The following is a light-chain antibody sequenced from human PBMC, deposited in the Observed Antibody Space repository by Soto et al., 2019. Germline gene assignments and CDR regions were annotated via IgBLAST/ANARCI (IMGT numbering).Light chain of an antibody. Sequence: EIVMTQSPATLSVSPGERATLSCRASQSVSSNLAWYQQKPGQAPRLLIYGASTRATGIPARFSGSGSGTDFTLTISSLEPEDFAVYYCQQYNYWPGTFGQGTKVDNK. J-gene: IGKJ1*01. CDR3: QQYNYWPGT. CDR2: GAS. V-gene: IGKV3-15*01. CDR1: QSVSSN.